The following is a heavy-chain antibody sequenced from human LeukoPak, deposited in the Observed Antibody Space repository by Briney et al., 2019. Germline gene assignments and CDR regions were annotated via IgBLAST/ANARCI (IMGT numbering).Heavy chain of an antibody. CDR3: TTDLDYGDDFDY. CDR1: GFTVSSNY. V-gene: IGHV3-66*01. Sequence: GGSLRLSCAASGFTVSSNYMSWVRQAPGKGLEWVSVIYSGGSTYYADSVKGRFTISRDNSKNTLYLQMNSLKTEDTAVYYCTTDLDYGDDFDYWGQGTLVTVSS. D-gene: IGHD4-17*01. CDR2: IYSGGST. J-gene: IGHJ4*02.